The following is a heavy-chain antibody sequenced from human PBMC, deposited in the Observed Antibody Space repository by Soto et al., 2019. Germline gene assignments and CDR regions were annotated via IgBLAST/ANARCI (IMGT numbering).Heavy chain of an antibody. J-gene: IGHJ5*02. V-gene: IGHV3-23*01. Sequence: EVQLLESGGGLVQPGGSLRLSCAASGFTFSSYAMSWVRQAPGKGLEWVSAISGSGGSTYYADSVKGRFTISRDNSKNTLYLQMNSLRAEDTAVYYCAKDRTYYDFWSGYYTPALNWFDPWGQGTLSPSPQ. CDR3: AKDRTYYDFWSGYYTPALNWFDP. CDR1: GFTFSSYA. D-gene: IGHD3-3*01. CDR2: ISGSGGST.